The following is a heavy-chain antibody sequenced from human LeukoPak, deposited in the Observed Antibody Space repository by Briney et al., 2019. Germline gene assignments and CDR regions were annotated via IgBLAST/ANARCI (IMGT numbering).Heavy chain of an antibody. CDR1: GFSVTTQY. J-gene: IGHJ4*02. CDR2: IFDGGIT. D-gene: IGHD1-26*01. Sequence: GGSLRLPCAASGFSVTTQYMTWVPQAPGKGREWCSLIFDGGITYYADSVKGRFSISRYTSKNTLDLHMSGLRAEGTAVYYCARVHGTKRYYFDDWGQGIQVTVSS. CDR3: ARVHGTKRYYFDD. V-gene: IGHV3-66*01.